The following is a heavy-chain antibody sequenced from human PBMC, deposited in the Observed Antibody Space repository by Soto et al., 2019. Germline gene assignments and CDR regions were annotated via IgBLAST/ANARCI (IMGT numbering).Heavy chain of an antibody. CDR3: ARGRYGDY. J-gene: IGHJ4*02. V-gene: IGHV1-18*01. CDR2: ISAHNGNT. CDR1: GYAFTTSG. Sequence: QVHLVQSGAEVKKPGASVKVSCKGSGYAFTTSGITWVRQAPGQGLEWMGWISAHNGNTNYAQKLQGRVTVTRDTSTSTAYMALRSLRSDDTAVYYCARGRYGDYWGQGALVTVSS. D-gene: IGHD1-1*01.